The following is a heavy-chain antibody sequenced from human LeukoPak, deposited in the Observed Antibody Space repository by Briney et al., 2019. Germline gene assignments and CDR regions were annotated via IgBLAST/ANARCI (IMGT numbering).Heavy chain of an antibody. V-gene: IGHV1-69*05. CDR3: ARARPNYYDSSGYYY. D-gene: IGHD3-22*01. J-gene: IGHJ4*02. CDR2: IIPIFGTA. CDR1: GGTFSSYA. Sequence: ASVKVSCKASGGTFSSYAISWVRQAPGQGLEWTGGIIPIFGTANYAQKFQGRVTITTDESTSTAYMELSSLRSEDTAVYYCARARPNYYDSSGYYYWGQGTLVTVSS.